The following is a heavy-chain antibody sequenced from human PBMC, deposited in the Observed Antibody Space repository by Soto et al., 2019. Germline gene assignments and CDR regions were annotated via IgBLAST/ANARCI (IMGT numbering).Heavy chain of an antibody. D-gene: IGHD4-17*01. V-gene: IGHV1-69*13. CDR3: ASIGDYPPAPY. J-gene: IGHJ4*02. CDR2: IIPIFGTA. CDR1: GGTFSSYA. Sequence: ASVKVSCKASGGTFSSYAISWVRQAPGQGLEWMGGIIPIFGTANYAQKFQGRVTITADESTSTAYMELRSLRSDDTAVYYCASIGDYPPAPYWGQGTLVTISS.